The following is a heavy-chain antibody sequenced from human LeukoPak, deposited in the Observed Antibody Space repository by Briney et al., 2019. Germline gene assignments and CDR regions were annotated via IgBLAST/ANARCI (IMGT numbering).Heavy chain of an antibody. Sequence: PSETLSLSCRVPGGSIGNYYWSWIRQPPGKGLEWIGNLFYSGNSNHNPSLKSRVTMSVDTSKNQFSLKLSSMTAADTAVYYCARRKGTGWLDAFDIWGQGTMVTVSS. CDR2: LFYSGNS. D-gene: IGHD6-19*01. CDR3: ARRKGTGWLDAFDI. CDR1: GGSIGNYY. J-gene: IGHJ3*02. V-gene: IGHV4-59*08.